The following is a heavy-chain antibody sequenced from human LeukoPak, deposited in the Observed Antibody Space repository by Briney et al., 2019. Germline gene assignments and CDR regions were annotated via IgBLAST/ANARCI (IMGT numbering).Heavy chain of an antibody. V-gene: IGHV1-46*02. CDR2: TNPCGVNT. CDR1: GYTFKSYE. CDR3: AKEGSLSSIGAIGH. Sequence: GASVKVSCKASGYTFKSYEIQWGREAAGQGRGGMGRTNPCGVNTNYAQKFQGRITITRDTSTSTVYMQLSRLTSEDTAVYYCAKEGSLSSIGAIGHWGQGTLVTVSS. J-gene: IGHJ4*02. D-gene: IGHD3-10*01.